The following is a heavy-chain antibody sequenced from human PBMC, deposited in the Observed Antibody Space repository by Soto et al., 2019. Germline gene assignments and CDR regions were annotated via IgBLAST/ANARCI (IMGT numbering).Heavy chain of an antibody. CDR1: GFTLSSSA. D-gene: IGHD1-1*01. CDR3: ARDSLERRNWFDP. CDR2: IDVGSGNA. V-gene: IGHV1-58*01. J-gene: IGHJ5*02. Sequence: SVKVSCKTSGFTLSSSAVHWVRQARGHRLQWIGWIDVGSGNANYAQMDQERVTISRDMSTSTAYMELTSLRPEDTAVYYCARDSLERRNWFDPWGQGTLVTVSS.